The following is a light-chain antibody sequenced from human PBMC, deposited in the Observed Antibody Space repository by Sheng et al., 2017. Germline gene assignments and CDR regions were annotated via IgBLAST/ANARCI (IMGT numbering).Light chain of an antibody. CDR3: QQYGRSPLT. Sequence: EIVLAQSPVTLSVSPGERATLSCRASQYISAYLAWYQQKPGQAPRLIIYDVSNRATGIPARFGGSGSGTDFTLTITSLEPEDFAVYYCQQYGRSPLTVGGGTKVQIK. CDR2: DVS. J-gene: IGKJ4*01. V-gene: IGKV3-11*01. CDR1: QYISAY.